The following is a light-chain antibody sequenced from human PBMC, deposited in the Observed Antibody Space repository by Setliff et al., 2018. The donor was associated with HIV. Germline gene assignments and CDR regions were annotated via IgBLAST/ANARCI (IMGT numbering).Light chain of an antibody. CDR2: DVN. CDR1: SSDVGTYNF. CDR3: SSYTSTTPLYV. Sequence: QSVLTQPASVSGSPGQPITISCTGTSSDVGTYNFVSWYQQHPGKAPKLLLYDVNNRPSGVSNRFAGSKSGNTASLTISGLQAEDEADYHCSSYTSTTPLYVFGTGTKVTVL. V-gene: IGLV2-14*03. J-gene: IGLJ1*01.